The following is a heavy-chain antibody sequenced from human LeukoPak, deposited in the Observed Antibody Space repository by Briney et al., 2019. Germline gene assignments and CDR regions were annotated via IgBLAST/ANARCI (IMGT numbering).Heavy chain of an antibody. CDR3: AKGHWDPGYYFEY. D-gene: IGHD7-27*01. CDR1: GFTFSSYA. J-gene: IGHJ4*02. Sequence: PGGSLRLSCAASGFTFSSYAMSWVRQAPGKGLEWVSAISGSGGDTYYADSVKGRFTISRDNSKNTLYLQMNSLRAEDTAVYYCAKGHWDPGYYFEYWGQGTLVTVSS. CDR2: ISGSGGDT. V-gene: IGHV3-23*01.